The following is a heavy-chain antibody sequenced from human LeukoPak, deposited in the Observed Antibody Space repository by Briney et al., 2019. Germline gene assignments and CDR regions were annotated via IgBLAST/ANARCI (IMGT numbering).Heavy chain of an antibody. Sequence: PGGSLRLSCAASGFSFSSYSFNWVRQAPGKGLEWISYISSPTSNIHYADSVEGRFTISRDNAKNSLFPQMNSLRVDDTAVYYCAREGREYSYDYWGQGTLVTVSS. D-gene: IGHD5-18*01. CDR3: AREGREYSYDY. V-gene: IGHV3-48*01. CDR2: ISSPTSNI. CDR1: GFSFSSYS. J-gene: IGHJ4*02.